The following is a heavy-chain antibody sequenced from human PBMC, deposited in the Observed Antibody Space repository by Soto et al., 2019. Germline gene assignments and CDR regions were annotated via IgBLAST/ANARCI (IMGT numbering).Heavy chain of an antibody. CDR3: ARDRYSSSWTGWFDP. V-gene: IGHV4-59*01. CDR2: IYYSGST. CDR1: GGSISSYY. Sequence: PSETLSLTCTVSGGSISSYYWSWIRQPPGKGLEWIGYIYYSGSTNYNPSLKSRVTISVDTSKNQFSLKLSSVTAADTAVYYCARDRYSSSWTGWFDPWGQGTLVTVLL. J-gene: IGHJ5*02. D-gene: IGHD6-13*01.